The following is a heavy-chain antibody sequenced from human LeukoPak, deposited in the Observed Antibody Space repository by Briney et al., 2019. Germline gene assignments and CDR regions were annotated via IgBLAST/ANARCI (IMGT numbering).Heavy chain of an antibody. J-gene: IGHJ4*02. CDR3: AGTWAFDY. V-gene: IGHV3-74*01. D-gene: IGHD1-26*01. CDR1: GFTFSNDW. Sequence: PGGSLRLSCAVSGFTFSNDWMHWVRQAPGKGLLCVSRISGDGTTTNYADSVKGRFTISRDNAKNTLYLQMDSLRAADTAVYYCAGTWAFDYWGQGTLVTVSS. CDR2: ISGDGTTT.